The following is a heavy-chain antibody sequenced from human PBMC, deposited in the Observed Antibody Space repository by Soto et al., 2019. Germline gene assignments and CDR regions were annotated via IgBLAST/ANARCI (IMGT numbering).Heavy chain of an antibody. CDR2: INSDGSST. D-gene: IGHD1-26*01. V-gene: IGHV3-74*01. Sequence: GGSLRLSCAASGFTFSSYWMHWVRQAPGEGLVWVSRINSDGSSTSYADSVKGRFTISRDNAKNTLYLQMNSLRAEDTAVYYCARDLGGAPGYWGQGTLVTVSS. CDR3: ARDLGGAPGY. J-gene: IGHJ4*02. CDR1: GFTFSSYW.